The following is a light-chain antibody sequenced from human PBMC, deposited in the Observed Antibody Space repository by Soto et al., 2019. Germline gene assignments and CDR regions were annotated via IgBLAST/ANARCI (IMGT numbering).Light chain of an antibody. CDR3: QQYGGSTRT. V-gene: IGKV3-20*01. Sequence: IVLTQSACAVSSSPGERVTLSCRASESVTNSYLAWYQQKPGQAPRLLIFGSSTRANGIPERFSGSGSGTDFTLTISRLEPEDFAVYYCQQYGGSTRTFGQGTKVDNK. CDR1: ESVTNSY. J-gene: IGKJ1*01. CDR2: GSS.